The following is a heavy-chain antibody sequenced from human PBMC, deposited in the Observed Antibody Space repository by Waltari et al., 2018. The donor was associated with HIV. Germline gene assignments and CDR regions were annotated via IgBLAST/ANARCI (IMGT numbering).Heavy chain of an antibody. D-gene: IGHD2-15*01. CDR3: ARDRSEGGGYYYYGLDV. CDR2: IWYDGTNK. V-gene: IGHV3-33*01. J-gene: IGHJ6*02. CDR1: GFTFSRYG. Sequence: QVQLVESGGGVVQPGRSLRIPCAASGFTFSRYGMHWVRQAPGKGLEWVAVIWYDGTNKYYADSVKGRFTISRDNSKNTLYLQMNSLRAEDTAVYYCARDRSEGGGYYYYGLDVWGQGTTVTVSS.